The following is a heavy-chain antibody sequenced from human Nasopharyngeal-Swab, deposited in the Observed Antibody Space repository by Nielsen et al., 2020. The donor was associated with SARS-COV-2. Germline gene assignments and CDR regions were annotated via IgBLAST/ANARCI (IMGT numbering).Heavy chain of an antibody. Sequence: SCKGSGYSLTSYWISWVRQMPGKGLEWMGRIDPSDSYTNYSPSFQGHVTISTDTSISTAYLHWSSLKASDTAMYYCARQIRFLEWLPYYYYYMDVWGKGTTVTVSS. CDR2: IDPSDSYT. V-gene: IGHV5-10-1*01. CDR3: ARQIRFLEWLPYYYYYMDV. J-gene: IGHJ6*03. D-gene: IGHD3-3*01. CDR1: GYSLTSYW.